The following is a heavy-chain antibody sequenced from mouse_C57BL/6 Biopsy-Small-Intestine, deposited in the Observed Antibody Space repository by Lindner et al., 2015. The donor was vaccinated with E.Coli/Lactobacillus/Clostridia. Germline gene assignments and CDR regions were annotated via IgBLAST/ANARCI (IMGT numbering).Heavy chain of an antibody. Sequence: SVKVSCKASGYTFTSYGIAWVRQAPGQGLEWMGWISTYNGNTDYAQNFQGRVTVTTDTSTSTAYMELRSLRSDDTAVYYCARYQWFRELSHYYFDYWGQGTLVTVSS. CDR3: ARYQWFRELSHYYFDY. J-gene: IGHJ2*01. V-gene: IGHV1-14*01. CDR1: GYTFTSYG. D-gene: IGHD1-3*01. CDR2: ISTYNGNT.